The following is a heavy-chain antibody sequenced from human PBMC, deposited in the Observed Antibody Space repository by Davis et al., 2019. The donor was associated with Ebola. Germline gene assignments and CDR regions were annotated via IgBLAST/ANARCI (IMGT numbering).Heavy chain of an antibody. V-gene: IGHV3-21*01. CDR2: ISSSSNYI. CDR1: GFTFSSNS. D-gene: IGHD2-21*02. CDR3: VRDPALVVTGGGWFFGL. J-gene: IGHJ2*01. Sequence: GGSLRLSCAASGFTFSSNSMNWVRQAPGKGLEWVSFISSSSNYIYYADSVKGRFTFSRDNAKNSLYLQMNSLRAEDTAVYYCVRDPALVVTGGGWFFGLWGRGTLVTVSS.